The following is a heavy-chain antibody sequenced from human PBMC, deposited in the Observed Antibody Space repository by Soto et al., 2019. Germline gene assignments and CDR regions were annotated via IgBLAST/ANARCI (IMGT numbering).Heavy chain of an antibody. V-gene: IGHV3-23*01. D-gene: IGHD3-9*01. CDR3: AKDRGDNAGYPAFDI. CDR1: GFTLSSYD. J-gene: IGHJ3*02. Sequence: EVQLLESGGGLVQPGESLRLSCAASGFTLSSYDMGWVRQAPGRGLEWISLIRGSGGATFHADSVEGRLTISRDISKNTLYLQMNSLRAEDSAVYYCAKDRGDNAGYPAFDIWGQGTMVTVSS. CDR2: IRGSGGAT.